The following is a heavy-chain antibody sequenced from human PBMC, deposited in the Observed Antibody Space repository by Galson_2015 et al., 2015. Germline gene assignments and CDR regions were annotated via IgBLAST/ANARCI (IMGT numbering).Heavy chain of an antibody. CDR2: ISYDGSNK. J-gene: IGHJ4*02. CDR1: GFTFSSYA. CDR3: ARDFGGRGRDIVVVPAAMRWGYFDY. Sequence: SLRLSCAASGFTFSSYAMHWVRQAPGKGLEWVAVISYDGSNKYYADSVKGRFTISRDNSKNTLHLQMNSLRAEDTAVYYCARDFGGRGRDIVVVPAAMRWGYFDYWGQGTLVTVSS. D-gene: IGHD2-2*01. V-gene: IGHV3-30*01.